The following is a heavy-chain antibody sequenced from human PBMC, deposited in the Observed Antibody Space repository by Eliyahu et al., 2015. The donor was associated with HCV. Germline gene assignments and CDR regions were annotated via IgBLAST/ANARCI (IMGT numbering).Heavy chain of an antibody. D-gene: IGHD3-10*01. J-gene: IGHJ4*02. CDR3: ARDGGSGSYYPPFFDY. CDR1: GGTFSSXA. Sequence: XQLVQSGAEVKXPGSSVKVSCKASGGTFSSXAISWVRQAPGQGLXXMGGIIPIFGTANXAQKFQGRVTITADESXSTAYMELSSLRSEDTAVYYCARDGGSGSYYPPFFDYWGQGTLVTVSS. CDR2: IIPIFGTA. V-gene: IGHV1-69*01.